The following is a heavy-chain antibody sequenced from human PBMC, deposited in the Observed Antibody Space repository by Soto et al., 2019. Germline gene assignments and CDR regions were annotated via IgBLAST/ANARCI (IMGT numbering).Heavy chain of an antibody. CDR2: IWYDGSNK. J-gene: IGHJ4*02. CDR3: ARDPASYDSSGYPDY. D-gene: IGHD3-22*01. Sequence: PGGSLRLSCAASGFTFSSYGMHWVRQAPGKGLEWVAVIWYDGSNKYYADSVKGRFTISRDNSKNTLYLQMNSLRAEDTAVYYCARDPASYDSSGYPDYWGQGTLVTVSS. V-gene: IGHV3-33*01. CDR1: GFTFSSYG.